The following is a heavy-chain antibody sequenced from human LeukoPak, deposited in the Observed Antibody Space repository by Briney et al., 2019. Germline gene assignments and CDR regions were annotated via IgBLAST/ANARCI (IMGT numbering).Heavy chain of an antibody. Sequence: SETLSLTCTVSGGSISSYYRSWIRQPPGKGLEWIGYIYYSGSTNYNPSLKSRVTISVDTSKNQFSLKRSSVTAADTAVYYCAGWTGPYGMDVWGQGTTVTVSS. D-gene: IGHD1-14*01. CDR1: GGSISSYY. V-gene: IGHV4-59*08. CDR3: AGWTGPYGMDV. CDR2: IYYSGST. J-gene: IGHJ6*02.